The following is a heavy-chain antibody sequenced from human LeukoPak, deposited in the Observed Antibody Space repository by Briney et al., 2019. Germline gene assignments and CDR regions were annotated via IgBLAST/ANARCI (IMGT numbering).Heavy chain of an antibody. D-gene: IGHD6-19*01. Sequence: GGSLTLSCAVSGFTLSSYWMHWVRHGPGKGLVWVSRIYSEGSRTTYADSVRGRFTISRDNSKNTLYLQMNSLRAEDTAVYYCARGHLGYSSGSDNWGQGTLVTVSS. V-gene: IGHV3-74*01. CDR1: GFTLSSYW. J-gene: IGHJ4*02. CDR2: IYSEGSRT. CDR3: ARGHLGYSSGSDN.